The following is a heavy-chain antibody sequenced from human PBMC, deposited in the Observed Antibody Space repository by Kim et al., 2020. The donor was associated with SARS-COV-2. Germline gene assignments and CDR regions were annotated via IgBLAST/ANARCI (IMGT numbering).Heavy chain of an antibody. Sequence: GGSLRLSCAASGFTFSSYAMHWVRQAPGKGLEWVAVISYDGSNKYYADSVKGRFTISRDNSKNTLYLQMNSLRAEDTAVYYCARDPNIAVAGTYYYYGMDVWGQGTTVTVSS. CDR3: ARDPNIAVAGTYYYYGMDV. V-gene: IGHV3-30*04. CDR2: ISYDGSNK. CDR1: GFTFSSYA. J-gene: IGHJ6*02. D-gene: IGHD6-19*01.